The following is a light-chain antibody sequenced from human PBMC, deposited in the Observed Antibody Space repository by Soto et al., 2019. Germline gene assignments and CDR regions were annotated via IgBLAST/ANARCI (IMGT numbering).Light chain of an antibody. CDR2: SNS. Sequence: QSVLTQQPSASGTPGQRVTFSCSGSRSNIGSNTVNWYQQLPGTAPKLLIYSNSQRPSGVPDRFSGSKSGTSASLAISGLQSEDEADYSCATWDDSLNGAIFGGGTQLTVL. J-gene: IGLJ7*01. CDR1: RSNIGSNT. CDR3: ATWDDSLNGAI. V-gene: IGLV1-44*01.